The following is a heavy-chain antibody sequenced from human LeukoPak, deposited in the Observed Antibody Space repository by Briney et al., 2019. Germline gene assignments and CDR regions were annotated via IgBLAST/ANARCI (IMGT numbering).Heavy chain of an antibody. Sequence: PGGSLRLSCAASGFTFSSYSMNWVRQAPGKGLGWVSSISSSSSYIYYADSVKGRFTISRDNAKNSLYLQMNSLRAEDTAVYYCANSRTARKDFDYWGQGTLVTVSS. V-gene: IGHV3-21*01. CDR3: ANSRTARKDFDY. CDR1: GFTFSSYS. CDR2: ISSSSSYI. D-gene: IGHD2-15*01. J-gene: IGHJ4*02.